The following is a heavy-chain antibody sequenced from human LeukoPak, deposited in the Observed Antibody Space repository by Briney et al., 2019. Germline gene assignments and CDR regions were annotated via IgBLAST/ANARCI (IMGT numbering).Heavy chain of an antibody. V-gene: IGHV3-33*06. CDR3: AKILQLYDFWSGYYAQHYYYGMDV. CDR2: IWYDGSNK. D-gene: IGHD3-3*01. Sequence: QPGRSLRLSCAASGFTFSSYGMHWVRQAPGKGLEWVAVIWYDGSNKYYADSVKGRFTISRDNSKNTLYLQMNSLRAEDTAVYYCAKILQLYDFWSGYYAQHYYYGMDVWGQGTTVTVSS. J-gene: IGHJ6*02. CDR1: GFTFSSYG.